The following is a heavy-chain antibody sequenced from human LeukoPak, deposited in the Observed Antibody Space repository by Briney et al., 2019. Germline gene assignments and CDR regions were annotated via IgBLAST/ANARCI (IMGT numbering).Heavy chain of an antibody. J-gene: IGHJ4*02. D-gene: IGHD3-22*01. CDR1: GDSILSNY. CDR2: IYGSGNT. CDR3: ARRSGSGYYYY. V-gene: IGHV4-4*07. Sequence: PSETLSLTCSVSGDSILSNYWSWIRQPAGKGLEWIGHIYGSGNTNYNPSLKGRVTMSVDNSKNQFSLKLSSVTAADTAVYYCARRSGSGYYYYWGQGTLVTVSS.